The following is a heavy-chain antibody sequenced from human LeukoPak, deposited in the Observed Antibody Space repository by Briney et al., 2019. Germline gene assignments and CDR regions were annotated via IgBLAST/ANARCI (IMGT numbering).Heavy chain of an antibody. J-gene: IGHJ4*02. CDR3: AREEGVTALDY. V-gene: IGHV3-33*01. D-gene: IGHD4-23*01. CDR2: IWYDGSNK. Sequence: GRSLRLSCAASGFTFSSYGMHWVCQAPGKGLEWVAVIWYDGSNKYYADSVKGRFTISRGNSKNTLYLQMNSLRAEDTAVYYCAREEGVTALDYWGQGTLVTVSS. CDR1: GFTFSSYG.